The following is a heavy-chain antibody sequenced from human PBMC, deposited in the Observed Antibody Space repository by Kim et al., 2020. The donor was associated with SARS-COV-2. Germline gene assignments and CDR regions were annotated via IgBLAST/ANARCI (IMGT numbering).Heavy chain of an antibody. CDR3: ARVGNSGWLGLTVPYYYYGMDV. CDR1: GGSISSYY. Sequence: SETLSLTCTVSGGSISSYYWSWIRQPPGKGLEWIGYIYYSGSTNYNPSLKSRVTISVDTSKNQFSLKLSSVTAADTAVYYCARVGNSGWLGLTVPYYYYGMDVWGQGTTVTVSS. CDR2: IYYSGST. V-gene: IGHV4-59*13. J-gene: IGHJ6*02. D-gene: IGHD6-19*01.